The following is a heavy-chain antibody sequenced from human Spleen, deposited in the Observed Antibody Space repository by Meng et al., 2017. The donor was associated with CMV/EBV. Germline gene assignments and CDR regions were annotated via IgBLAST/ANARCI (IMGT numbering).Heavy chain of an antibody. D-gene: IGHD4-23*01. CDR3: TTDRPRSGGKTHDY. V-gene: IGHV3-15*01. CDR2: IKSKFDGETT. Sequence: VQPGGSLKLSCAASGFTFSGSAMHWVRQAPGKGLEWVGRIKSKFDGETTDYAAPVKGRFTISRDDSRNTLYLYMNSLKTEDTAVYYCTTDRPRSGGKTHDYWGQGTLVTVFS. CDR1: GFTFSGSA. J-gene: IGHJ4*02.